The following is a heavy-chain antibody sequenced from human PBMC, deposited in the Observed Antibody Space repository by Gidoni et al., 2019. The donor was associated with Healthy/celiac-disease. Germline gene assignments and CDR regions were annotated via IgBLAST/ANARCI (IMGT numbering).Heavy chain of an antibody. Sequence: QVQLQQWGARLLKPSETLSLTCAVYGGSFSGYYWSWIRQPPGKGLEWIGEINHSGSTNYNPSLKSRVTISVDTSKNQFSLKLSSVTAADTAVYYCARVGNAYVRAAAGTFFDYWGQGTLVTVSS. D-gene: IGHD6-13*01. CDR1: GGSFSGYY. V-gene: IGHV4-34*01. CDR3: ARVGNAYVRAAAGTFFDY. J-gene: IGHJ4*02. CDR2: INHSGST.